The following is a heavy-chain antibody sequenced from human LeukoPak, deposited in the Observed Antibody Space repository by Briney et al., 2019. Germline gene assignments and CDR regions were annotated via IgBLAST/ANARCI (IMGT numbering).Heavy chain of an antibody. CDR3: ARDHSSGWTGDY. Sequence: PGGSLRLSCAASGFTFSSYAMSWVRQAPGKGLEWVAVIWYDGSNKYYADSVKGRFTISRDNSKNTLYLQMNSPRAEDTAVYYCARDHSSGWTGDYWGQGTLVTVSS. D-gene: IGHD6-19*01. J-gene: IGHJ4*02. CDR2: IWYDGSNK. V-gene: IGHV3-33*08. CDR1: GFTFSSYA.